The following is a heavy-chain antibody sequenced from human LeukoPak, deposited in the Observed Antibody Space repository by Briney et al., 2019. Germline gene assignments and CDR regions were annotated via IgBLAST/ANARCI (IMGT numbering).Heavy chain of an antibody. CDR2: ISSDSRYI. D-gene: IGHD3-22*01. CDR3: ARDFYYLDTSGDYSFDC. CDR1: GFTFSNYN. V-gene: IGHV3-21*01. J-gene: IGHJ4*02. Sequence: KPGGSLRLSCTASGFTFSNYNMNWVRQAPGKGLEWVSSISSDSRYIYYADSVKGRFTISRDNAKNSLYLQMDSLRAEDTAVYYCARDFYYLDTSGDYSFDCWGQGTLVTVSS.